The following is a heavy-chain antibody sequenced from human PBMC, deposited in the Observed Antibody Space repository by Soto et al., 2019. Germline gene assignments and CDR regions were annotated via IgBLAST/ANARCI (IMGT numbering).Heavy chain of an antibody. CDR2: INAGNGNT. J-gene: IGHJ4*02. CDR1: GYRFTNYA. CDR3: ARDGSYCSGGSCYSFDF. Sequence: GASVKVSCQASGYRFTNYAIHWVRQAPGQSLEWMGWINAGNGNTKYSQRFQDRVTITRDTSASTGYMELSSLRSEDTAVYYCARDGSYCSGGSCYSFDFWGQGTLVTVSS. V-gene: IGHV1-3*01. D-gene: IGHD2-15*01.